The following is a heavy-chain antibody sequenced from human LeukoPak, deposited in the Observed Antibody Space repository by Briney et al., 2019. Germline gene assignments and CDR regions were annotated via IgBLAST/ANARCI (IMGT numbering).Heavy chain of an antibody. CDR1: GYTFTSYG. Sequence: ASVKVSCKASGYTFTSYGISWVRQAPGQGLEWMGWISAYNGNTNYAQKLQGRVTMTTDTSTSTAYMELRSLRSDDTAVYYCARDHLWFGELFTATPYFQHWGQGTLVTVSS. CDR2: ISAYNGNT. CDR3: ARDHLWFGELFTATPYFQH. J-gene: IGHJ1*01. D-gene: IGHD3-10*01. V-gene: IGHV1-18*01.